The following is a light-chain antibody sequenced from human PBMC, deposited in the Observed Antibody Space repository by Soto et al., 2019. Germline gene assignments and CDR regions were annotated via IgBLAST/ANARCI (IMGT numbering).Light chain of an antibody. V-gene: IGLV2-8*01. CDR2: EVS. J-gene: IGLJ2*01. CDR1: SNDIGAYKF. CDR3: SLYAGSNNVV. Sequence: QSALTQPPSASGSPGQSVAISCTGTSNDIGAYKFVSWYQQHPGKAPKLIIYEVSIRPSGVPDRFSGSKSGNTASLTVSGLLAEDEADYYCSLYAGSNNVVFGGGTQLTVL.